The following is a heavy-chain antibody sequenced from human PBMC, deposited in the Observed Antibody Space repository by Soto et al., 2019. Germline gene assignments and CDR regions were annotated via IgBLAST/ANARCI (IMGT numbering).Heavy chain of an antibody. CDR3: AKDNVAPYSKGWAIRFDP. V-gene: IGHV3-23*01. CDR1: GFTFSSYA. J-gene: IGHJ5*02. Sequence: DVHLLESGGGLVQPGGSLRLSCAASGFTFSSYAMGWVRQAPGEGLEWVSSIGGSGSYTYYADSVKGRFTISRDNFKSTLYLQMNSLRAEDTAVYYCAKDNVAPYSKGWAIRFDPWGQGTLVTVSS. D-gene: IGHD6-19*01. CDR2: IGGSGSYT.